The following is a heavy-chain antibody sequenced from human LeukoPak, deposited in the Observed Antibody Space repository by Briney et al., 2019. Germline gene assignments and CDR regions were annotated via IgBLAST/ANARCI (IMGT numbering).Heavy chain of an antibody. Sequence: GRSLRLSCAASGFTFSSYGMHWVRQAPGKGLEWVAVISYDGSNKYYADSVKGRFTISRDNSKNTLYLQMNSLRAEDTAVYYCAKSKAHSGWGAYYFDYWGQGTLVTVSS. CDR3: AKSKAHSGWGAYYFDY. CDR1: GFTFSSYG. CDR2: ISYDGSNK. J-gene: IGHJ4*02. V-gene: IGHV3-30*18. D-gene: IGHD6-19*01.